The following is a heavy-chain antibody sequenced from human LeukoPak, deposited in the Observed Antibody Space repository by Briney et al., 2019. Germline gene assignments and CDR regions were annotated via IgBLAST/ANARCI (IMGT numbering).Heavy chain of an antibody. CDR3: ARDHTAIALGGDYYYYGMDV. CDR1: GFTFSSYW. V-gene: IGHV3-7*01. J-gene: IGHJ6*02. D-gene: IGHD5-18*01. Sequence: TGGSLRLSCAASGFTFSSYWMSWVRQAPGKGLEWVANIKQDGSEKYYVDSVKGRFTISRDNAKNSLDLQMNSLRAEDTAVYYCARDHTAIALGGDYYYYGMDVWGQGTTVTVSS. CDR2: IKQDGSEK.